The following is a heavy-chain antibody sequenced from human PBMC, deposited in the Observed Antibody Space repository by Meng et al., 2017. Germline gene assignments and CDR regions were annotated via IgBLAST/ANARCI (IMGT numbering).Heavy chain of an antibody. Sequence: QAPGPGLAKPSGTLSLTCAVSGRYTSSINRWSWVRQHPGKRLEWIGHIYHSGSPNYNPSLQSRVTISVDKYKNQFSLKLSSATAADTAVYYCARLESIAARQRAVYYFGYWGQGTLVTVSS. CDR2: IYHSGSP. CDR3: ARLESIAARQRAVYYFGY. J-gene: IGHJ4*02. V-gene: IGHV4-4*02. CDR1: GRYTSSINR. D-gene: IGHD6-6*01.